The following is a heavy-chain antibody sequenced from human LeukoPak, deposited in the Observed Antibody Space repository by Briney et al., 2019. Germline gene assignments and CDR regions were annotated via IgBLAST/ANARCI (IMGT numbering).Heavy chain of an antibody. CDR2: IWYDGSNK. CDR1: GFTFSSYG. CDR3: ASGTSLGGWYFDY. V-gene: IGHV3-33*01. Sequence: GGSLRLSCAASGFTFSSYGMHWVRQAPGKGLEWVAVIWYDGSNKYYADSVKGRFTISRDNSKNTLYLQMNSLRVEDTALYYCASGTSLGGWYFDYCGQGTLVTVSS. D-gene: IGHD6-19*01. J-gene: IGHJ4*02.